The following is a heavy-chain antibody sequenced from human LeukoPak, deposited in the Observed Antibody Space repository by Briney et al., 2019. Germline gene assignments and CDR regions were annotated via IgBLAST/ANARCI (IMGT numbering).Heavy chain of an antibody. D-gene: IGHD1-26*01. Sequence: GGSLRLSCAASGFTFSSYAMSWVRQAPGQGLEWVSYISSSGSTIYYADSVKGRFTISRDNAKNSLYLQMNSLRAEDTAVYYCARLTYSGSYPADYWGQGTLVTVSS. CDR3: ARLTYSGSYPADY. J-gene: IGHJ4*02. CDR1: GFTFSSYA. V-gene: IGHV3-48*04. CDR2: ISSSGSTI.